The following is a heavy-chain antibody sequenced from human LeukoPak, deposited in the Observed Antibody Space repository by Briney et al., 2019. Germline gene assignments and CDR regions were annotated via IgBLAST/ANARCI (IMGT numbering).Heavy chain of an antibody. CDR3: AKGPGGYYYMDV. J-gene: IGHJ6*03. V-gene: IGHV3-30*02. CDR2: IRYDGSNK. D-gene: IGHD3-10*01. Sequence: GGSLRLSCAASGFTLSSYGMHWVRQAPGKGLEWVAFIRYDGSNKYYADSVKGRFTISRDNSKNTLYPQMNSLRAEDTAVYYCAKGPGGYYYMDVWGKGTTVTVSS. CDR1: GFTLSSYG.